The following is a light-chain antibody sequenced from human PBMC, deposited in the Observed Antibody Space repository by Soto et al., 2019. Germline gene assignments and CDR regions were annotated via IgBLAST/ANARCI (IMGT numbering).Light chain of an antibody. CDR1: QSVSSN. CDR2: DAS. J-gene: IGKJ1*01. Sequence: EIVLTQSPATLSVSPGERATLSCRASQSVSSNLAWYQQKPGQAPRLLIYDASSRATGIPDRFSGSGSGTDFTLTISRLEPEDFAVYYCQQYGSSRTFGQGTKVDI. CDR3: QQYGSSRT. V-gene: IGKV3-20*01.